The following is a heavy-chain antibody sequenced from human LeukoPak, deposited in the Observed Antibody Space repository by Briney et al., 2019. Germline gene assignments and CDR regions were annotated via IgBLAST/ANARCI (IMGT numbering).Heavy chain of an antibody. J-gene: IGHJ4*02. CDR1: GYTFTSYG. CDR3: ARDTEWEKNPDYFDY. Sequence: ASVKVSFKASGYTFTSYGISWVRQAPGQGLEWMGWISAKNGNTNYAQKVQGRVTMTTDTSTNTAYMELRSLRSDDTAVYYCARDTEWEKNPDYFDYWGQGTLVTVSS. D-gene: IGHD1-26*01. V-gene: IGHV1-18*01. CDR2: ISAKNGNT.